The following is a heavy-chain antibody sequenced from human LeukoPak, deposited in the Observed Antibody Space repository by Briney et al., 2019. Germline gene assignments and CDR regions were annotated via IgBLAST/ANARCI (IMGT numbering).Heavy chain of an antibody. V-gene: IGHV4-39*01. CDR3: ARTYGDYDDAFDV. D-gene: IGHD4-17*01. Sequence: SETLSLTCTVSGGSISSSTYYWGWIRQPPGKGLEWIGSIYYSGSTYNNPSLKSRVTIFVDTSKNQFSLKPSPVTATDTAVYYCARTYGDYDDAFDVWGQGTMVTVSS. J-gene: IGHJ3*01. CDR2: IYYSGST. CDR1: GGSISSSTYY.